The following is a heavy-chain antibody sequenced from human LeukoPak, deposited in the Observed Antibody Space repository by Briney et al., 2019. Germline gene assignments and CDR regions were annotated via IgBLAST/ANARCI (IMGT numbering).Heavy chain of an antibody. Sequence: AASVKVSCKASGYTFTSYGISWVRQAPGQGLEWMGWISAYNGNTNYAQKLQGRVTMTTDTSTSTAYMELRSLRSDDTAVYYCARGPESRYYYYGMDVWGQGTTVTVSS. CDR3: ARGPESRYYYYGMDV. J-gene: IGHJ6*02. V-gene: IGHV1-18*01. CDR2: ISAYNGNT. CDR1: GYTFTSYG.